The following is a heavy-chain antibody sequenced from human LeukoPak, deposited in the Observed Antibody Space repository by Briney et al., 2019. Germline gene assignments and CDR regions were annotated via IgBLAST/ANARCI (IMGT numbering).Heavy chain of an antibody. D-gene: IGHD3-16*01. CDR2: IYSGGST. Sequence: PGGSLRLSCAASGFTVSSNYMSWVRQAPGKGLEWVSVIYSGGSTYYAGSVKGRFTISRDNSKNTLYLQMNSLRAEDTAVYYCAKDLFGPLDYWGQGTLVTVSS. J-gene: IGHJ4*02. CDR1: GFTVSSNY. CDR3: AKDLFGPLDY. V-gene: IGHV3-53*01.